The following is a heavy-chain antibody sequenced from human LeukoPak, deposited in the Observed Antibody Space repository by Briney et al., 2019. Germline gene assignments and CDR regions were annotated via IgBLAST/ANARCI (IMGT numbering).Heavy chain of an antibody. V-gene: IGHV3-21*01. Sequence: GESLRLSCAASGFTFSSYSMNWVRQAPGKGLEWVSSISSSSSYIYYADSVKGRFTISRDNAKNSLYLQMNSLRAEDTAVYYRARDRTPRFLRDCDYWGQGTLVTVCS. CDR1: GFTFSSYS. J-gene: IGHJ4*02. CDR3: ARDRTPRFLRDCDY. D-gene: IGHD2-21*02. CDR2: ISSSSSYI.